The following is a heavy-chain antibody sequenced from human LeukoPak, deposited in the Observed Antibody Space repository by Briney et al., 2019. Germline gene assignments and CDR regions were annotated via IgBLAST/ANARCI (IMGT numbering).Heavy chain of an antibody. Sequence: SQTLSLTCAVSGGSIISGGYSWSWIRQPPGMGLEWIGYIYHSGSTYYNPSLKSRVTISVDRSKNQFSLKLSSVTAADTAVYYCARDTMVRGVKWFDPWGQGTLVTVSS. CDR1: GGSIISGGYS. CDR2: IYHSGST. D-gene: IGHD3-10*01. J-gene: IGHJ5*02. CDR3: ARDTMVRGVKWFDP. V-gene: IGHV4-30-2*01.